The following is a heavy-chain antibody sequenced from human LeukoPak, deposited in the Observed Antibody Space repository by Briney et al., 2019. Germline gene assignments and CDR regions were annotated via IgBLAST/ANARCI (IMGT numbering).Heavy chain of an antibody. V-gene: IGHV4-4*07. CDR1: GGSISSYY. Sequence: PSETLSLTCTVSGGSISSYYWSWIRQPAGKGLERIGRIYTSGSTNYNPSLKSRVTMSVDTSKNQFSLKLSSVTAADTAVYYCARAAYDSSGYYADYWGQGTLVTVSS. CDR2: IYTSGST. D-gene: IGHD3-22*01. J-gene: IGHJ4*02. CDR3: ARAAYDSSGYYADY.